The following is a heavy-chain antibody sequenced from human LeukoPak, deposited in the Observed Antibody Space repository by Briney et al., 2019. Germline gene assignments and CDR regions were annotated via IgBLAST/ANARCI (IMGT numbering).Heavy chain of an antibody. CDR3: AKESYGDYLKYSQH. D-gene: IGHD4-17*01. CDR2: ISGSGGST. Sequence: GGSLRLSCTASGFNFSRNGMHWVRQAPGKGLEWVSAISGSGGSTYYADSVKGRFTISRDNSKNTLYLQVNSLRAEDTAVYYCAKESYGDYLKYSQHWGQGTLVTVSS. CDR1: GFNFSRNG. V-gene: IGHV3-23*01. J-gene: IGHJ1*01.